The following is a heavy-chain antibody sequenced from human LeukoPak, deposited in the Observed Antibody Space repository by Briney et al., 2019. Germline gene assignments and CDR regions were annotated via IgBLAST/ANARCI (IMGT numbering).Heavy chain of an antibody. J-gene: IGHJ6*03. CDR1: GGSISGSSYY. CDR2: NYYTGST. Sequence: TSETLSLTCTVSGGSISGSSYYWDWIRQPPGKGLEWLGSNYYTGSTYYNPSLKSRVTISVDTSKNQFSLKLSSVTAADTAVYYCARHYTYYYGSGSSYYYYYMDVWGKGTTVTISS. CDR3: ARHYTYYYGSGSSYYYYYMDV. V-gene: IGHV4-39*07. D-gene: IGHD3-10*01.